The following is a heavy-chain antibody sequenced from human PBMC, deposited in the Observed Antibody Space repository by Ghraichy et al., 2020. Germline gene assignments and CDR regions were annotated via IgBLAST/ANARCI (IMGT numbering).Heavy chain of an antibody. J-gene: IGHJ3*02. CDR3: ARDDHYYDSSGYALDAFDI. V-gene: IGHV4-4*07. D-gene: IGHD3-22*01. CDR2: IYTSGST. CDR1: GGSISSYY. Sequence: SETLSLTCTVSGGSISSYYWSWIRQPAGKGLEWIGRIYTSGSTNYNPSLKSRVTMSVDTSKNQFSLKLSSVTAADTAVYYCARDDHYYDSSGYALDAFDIWGQGTMVTVSS.